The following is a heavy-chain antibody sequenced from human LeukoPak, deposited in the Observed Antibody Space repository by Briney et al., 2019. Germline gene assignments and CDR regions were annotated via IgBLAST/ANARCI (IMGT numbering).Heavy chain of an antibody. CDR3: ARGNRIYCSSTSCYTKNWFDP. V-gene: IGHV4-39*07. CDR2: INHSGST. Sequence: SETLSLTCTVSGGSISSSSYYWSWIRQPPGKGLEWIGEINHSGSTNYNPSLKSRVTISVDTSKNQFSLKLSSVTAADTAVYYCARGNRIYCSSTSCYTKNWFDPWGQGTLVTVSS. J-gene: IGHJ5*02. CDR1: GGSISSSSYY. D-gene: IGHD2-2*02.